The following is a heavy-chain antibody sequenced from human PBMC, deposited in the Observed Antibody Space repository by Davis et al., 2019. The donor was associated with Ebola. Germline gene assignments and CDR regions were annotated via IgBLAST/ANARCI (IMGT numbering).Heavy chain of an antibody. V-gene: IGHV4-59*12. CDR1: GGSISSYY. CDR3: ARDSGYSYGMDV. J-gene: IGHJ6*02. D-gene: IGHD5-18*01. Sequence: SETLSLTCTVSGGSISSYYWSWIRQPPGKGLEWIGVIYHSGSTNYNPSLKSRVTISVDTSKNQFSLKLSSVTAADTAVYYCARDSGYSYGMDVWGQGITVTVSS. CDR2: IYHSGST.